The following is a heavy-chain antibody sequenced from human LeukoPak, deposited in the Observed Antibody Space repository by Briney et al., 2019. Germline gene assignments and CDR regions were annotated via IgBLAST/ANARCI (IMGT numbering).Heavy chain of an antibody. CDR2: LSGSGGSP. D-gene: IGHD6-13*01. CDR3: ANALGGGNTWYYFDC. J-gene: IGHJ4*02. CDR1: GFTFSSYA. Sequence: GGSLRLSCAASGFTFSSYAMSWVRRASGKGLEWVSSLSGSGGSPNYANSVKGRFTISRDNSKNTLYLQMNSLRAEDTAVYYCANALGGGNTWYYFDCWGQGTLVTVSS. V-gene: IGHV3-23*01.